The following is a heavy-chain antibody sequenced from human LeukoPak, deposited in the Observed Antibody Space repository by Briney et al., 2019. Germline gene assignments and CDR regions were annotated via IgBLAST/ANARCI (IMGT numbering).Heavy chain of an antibody. J-gene: IGHJ4*02. Sequence: ASVKVSCKASGYTFTSYGISWVRQAPGQGLEWMGWISAYNGNTNYAQKLQGRVTMTTDTSTSTAYMELRSLRSDDTAVYYCARRYYDILTGYYDYWSQGTLVTVSS. V-gene: IGHV1-18*04. CDR3: ARRYYDILTGYYDY. CDR2: ISAYNGNT. D-gene: IGHD3-9*01. CDR1: GYTFTSYG.